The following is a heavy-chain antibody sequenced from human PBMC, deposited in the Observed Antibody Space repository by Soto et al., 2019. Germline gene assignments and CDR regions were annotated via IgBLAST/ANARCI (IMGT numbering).Heavy chain of an antibody. Sequence: GSLRLSCAASGFTFSSYAMHWVRQAPGKGLEWVAVISYDGSNKYYADSVKGRFTISRDNSKNTLYLQMNSLRAEDTAAYYCARDRYNWNPIYWGQGTLVTVSS. J-gene: IGHJ4*02. CDR2: ISYDGSNK. CDR1: GFTFSSYA. CDR3: ARDRYNWNPIY. V-gene: IGHV3-30-3*01. D-gene: IGHD1-20*01.